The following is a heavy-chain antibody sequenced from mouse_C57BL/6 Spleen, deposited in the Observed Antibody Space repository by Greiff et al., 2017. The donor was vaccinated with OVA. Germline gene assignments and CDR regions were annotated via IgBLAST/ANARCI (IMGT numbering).Heavy chain of an antibody. CDR1: GFTFSSYA. CDR2: ISDGGSYT. Sequence: EVQLVESGGGLVKPGGSLKLSCAASGFTFSSYAMSWVRQTPEKRLEWVATISDGGSYTYYPDNVKGRFTISRDNAKNNLYLQMSHLKSEDTAMYYCAREGLRGSFDYWGQGTTLTVSS. J-gene: IGHJ2*01. V-gene: IGHV5-4*01. CDR3: AREGLRGSFDY. D-gene: IGHD2-4*01.